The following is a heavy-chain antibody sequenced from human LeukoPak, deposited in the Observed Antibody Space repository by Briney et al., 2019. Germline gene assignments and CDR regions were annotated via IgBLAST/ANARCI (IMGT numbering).Heavy chain of an antibody. J-gene: IGHJ3*02. D-gene: IGHD2-2*01. V-gene: IGHV1-69*05. CDR3: ARSYCSSTSCYRTRAAFDI. CDR2: IIPIFGTA. Sequence: SVKVSCKASGGTFSSYAISWVRQAPGQGLEWMGGIIPIFGTANYAQKFQGRVTITTDESTSTAYMELSSLRSEDTAVYYCARSYCSSTSCYRTRAAFDIWGQGTMVTVSS. CDR1: GGTFSSYA.